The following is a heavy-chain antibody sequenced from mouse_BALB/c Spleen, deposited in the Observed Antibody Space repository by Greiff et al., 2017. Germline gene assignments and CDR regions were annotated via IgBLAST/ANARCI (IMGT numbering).Heavy chain of an antibody. Sequence: QVQLQQSGAELARPWPSVKMSCNASGYSFTSDTRHWVKQRLGQGLEWIGYINPSSGYTNYNQKFKDKATLTADKSSSTAYMQLSSLTSEYSAVYYCAREGIYYRSHYWGQGTTLTVSS. CDR2: INPSSGYT. J-gene: IGHJ2*01. CDR1: GYSFTSDT. D-gene: IGHD2-14*01. CDR3: AREGIYYRSHY. V-gene: IGHV1-4*01.